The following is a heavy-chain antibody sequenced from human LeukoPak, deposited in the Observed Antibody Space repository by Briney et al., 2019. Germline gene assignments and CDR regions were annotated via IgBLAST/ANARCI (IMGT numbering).Heavy chain of an antibody. CDR3: ARGGLRYFDWLSY. J-gene: IGHJ4*02. CDR1: GFTFSTYA. CDR2: ISHDDNKI. D-gene: IGHD3-9*01. Sequence: GGSLRLSCAASGFTFSTYAMYWVRQAPGKGLEWVAVISHDDNKIYYADAVKGRFTISRDNSKNTPHLQMSSLRAEDTAVYYCARGGLRYFDWLSYWGQGTLVTVSS. V-gene: IGHV3-30-3*01.